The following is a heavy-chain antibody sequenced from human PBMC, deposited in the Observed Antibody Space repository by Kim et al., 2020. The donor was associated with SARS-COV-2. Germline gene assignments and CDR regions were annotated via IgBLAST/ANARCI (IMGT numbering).Heavy chain of an antibody. CDR1: GFTFSDNY. CDR2: ISGSGASI. Sequence: GGSLRLSCAVSGFTFSDNYMSWIRQAPGKGLEWVSLISGSGASIYYADSVKGRFTISRDNAKKSLYLQMNSLRAEDTAVYYCVRERRSGYRSVWRDTFD. J-gene: IGHJ3*02. D-gene: IGHD6-19*01. V-gene: IGHV3-11*04. CDR3: VRERRSGYRSVWRDTFD.